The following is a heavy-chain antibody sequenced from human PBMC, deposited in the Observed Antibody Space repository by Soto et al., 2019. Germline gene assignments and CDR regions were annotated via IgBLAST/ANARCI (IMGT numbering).Heavy chain of an antibody. V-gene: IGHV4-34*01. CDR1: GGSFSGYY. Sequence: PSETLSLTCAVYGGSFSGYYWTWIRQPPGTGLEWIGEINHSGSTNYNPSLKSRVTISVDTSKNQFSLKLSSVTAADTAVYYCTRHALDGLAAGTLDSWGQGALVTVSS. CDR2: INHSGST. J-gene: IGHJ4*02. D-gene: IGHD6-13*01. CDR3: TRHALDGLAAGTLDS.